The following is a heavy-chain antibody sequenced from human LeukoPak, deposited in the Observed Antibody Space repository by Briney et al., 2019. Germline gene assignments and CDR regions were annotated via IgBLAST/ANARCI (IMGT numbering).Heavy chain of an antibody. CDR2: IIPIFGTA. CDR3: ARTHYYGSGSYYTGLFYFDY. J-gene: IGHJ4*02. D-gene: IGHD3-10*01. CDR1: GGTFSSYA. Sequence: SVKVSCKASGGTFSSYAISWVRQAPGQGLEWMGGIIPIFGTANYAQKFQGRVTITADKSTSTAYMELSSLRSEDTAVYYCARTHYYGSGSYYTGLFYFDYWGQGTLVTVSS. V-gene: IGHV1-69*06.